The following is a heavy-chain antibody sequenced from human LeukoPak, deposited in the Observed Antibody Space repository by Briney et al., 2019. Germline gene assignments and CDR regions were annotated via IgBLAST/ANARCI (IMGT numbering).Heavy chain of an antibody. D-gene: IGHD3-10*01. CDR3: TTAMVRGVMFDY. Sequence: GGSLRLSCAASGFTFSNALMSWVRQAPGKGLEWVGRIKSKTDGGTTDYAAPVKGRFTISRDDSKNTLYLQMISLKTEDTAVYYCTTAMVRGVMFDYWGQGTLVTVSS. J-gene: IGHJ4*02. CDR1: GFTFSNAL. V-gene: IGHV3-15*01. CDR2: IKSKTDGGTT.